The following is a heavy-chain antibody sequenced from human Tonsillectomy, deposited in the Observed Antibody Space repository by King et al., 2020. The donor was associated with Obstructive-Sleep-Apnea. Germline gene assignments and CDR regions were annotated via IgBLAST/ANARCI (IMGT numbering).Heavy chain of an antibody. CDR3: ARNDLVRSSGIFDY. D-gene: IGHD6-19*01. V-gene: IGHV3-33*01. J-gene: IGHJ4*02. CDR1: GFTFSSYG. CDR2: IWYDGSNK. Sequence: VQLVESGGGVVQPGRSLRLSCAASGFTFSSYGMHWVRQAPGKGLVWVAVIWYDGSNKYYADSVKGRFTISRDNSKNTLYLQMNSLRAEDTAVYYCARNDLVRSSGIFDYWGQGTLVTVSS.